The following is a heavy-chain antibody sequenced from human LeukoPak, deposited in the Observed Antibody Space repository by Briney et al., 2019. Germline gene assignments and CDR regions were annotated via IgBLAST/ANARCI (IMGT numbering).Heavy chain of an antibody. CDR2: IKQDESEK. V-gene: IGHV3-7*01. CDR3: ARDRIEGPTKLDY. J-gene: IGHJ4*02. Sequence: GGSLRLSCAASGFTFSSYWMSWVRQAPGKGLEWVANIKQDESEKYYVDSVRGRFTISRDNANNSLYLQMNSLRAEDTAVYYCARDRIEGPTKLDYWGQGILVTVSS. D-gene: IGHD1-1*01. CDR1: GFTFSSYW.